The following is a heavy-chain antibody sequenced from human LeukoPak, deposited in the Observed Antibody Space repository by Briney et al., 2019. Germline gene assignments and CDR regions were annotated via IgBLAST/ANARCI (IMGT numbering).Heavy chain of an antibody. CDR1: GYTFTSYA. CDR3: ARDGGGGSYPVNAFDI. CDR2: INTNTGNP. Sequence: ASVKVSCKASGYTFTSYAMNWVRQAPGQGLEWMGWINTNTGNPTYAQGFTGRFVFSLDTSVSTAYLQISSLEAGDTAVYYCARDGGGGSYPVNAFDIWGQGTMVTVSS. V-gene: IGHV7-4-1*02. D-gene: IGHD1-26*01. J-gene: IGHJ3*02.